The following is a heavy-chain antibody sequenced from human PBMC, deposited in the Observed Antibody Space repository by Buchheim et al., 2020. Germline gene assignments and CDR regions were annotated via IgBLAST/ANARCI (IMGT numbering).Heavy chain of an antibody. CDR2: IYSGGST. V-gene: IGHV3-66*02. CDR1: AFSVTTTY. CDR3: ARDDAYLGYCSGGSCPGP. Sequence: EVHLVESGGALVQPGGSLRLSCSTSAFSVTTTYMTWVRQAPGKGLEWVSVIYSGGSTYYADSVKGRLTISRDNSKNTLYLHMNSLRAEDTAVYYCARDDAYLGYCSGGSCPGPWGQGTL. D-gene: IGHD2-15*01. J-gene: IGHJ5*02.